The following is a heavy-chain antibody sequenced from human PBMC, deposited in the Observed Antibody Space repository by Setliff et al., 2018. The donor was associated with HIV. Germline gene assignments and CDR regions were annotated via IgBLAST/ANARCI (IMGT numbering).Heavy chain of an antibody. CDR3: ASSITVAGGRSFYYYGMDV. D-gene: IGHD1-20*01. V-gene: IGHV5-51*01. J-gene: IGHJ6*02. CDR1: GYSFTSYW. Sequence: GESLKISCKASGYSFTSYWIGWVRQMPGKGLEWMGIINPGDSDIRYSPSFRGQVTISVDKSIDTAYLQWSSLKASDTAMYYCASSITVAGGRSFYYYGMDVWGQGTTVTVS. CDR2: INPGDSDI.